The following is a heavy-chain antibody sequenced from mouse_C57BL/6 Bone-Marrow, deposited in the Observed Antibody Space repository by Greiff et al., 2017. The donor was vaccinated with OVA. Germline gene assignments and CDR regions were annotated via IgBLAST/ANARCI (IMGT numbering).Heavy chain of an antibody. CDR3: ARRCYYYGSSYAMDY. CDR1: GFTFSDYG. D-gene: IGHD1-1*01. CDR2: ISNLAYSI. Sequence: EVKVVESGGGLVQPGGSLKLSCAASGFTFSDYGMAWVRQAPRKGPEWVAFISNLAYSIYYADTVTGRFTISRENAKNTLYLEMSSLRSEDTAMYYCARRCYYYGSSYAMDYWGQGTSVTVSS. J-gene: IGHJ4*01. V-gene: IGHV5-15*01.